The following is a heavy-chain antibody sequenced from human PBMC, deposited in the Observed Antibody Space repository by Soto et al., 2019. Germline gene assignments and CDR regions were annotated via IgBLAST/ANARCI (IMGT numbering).Heavy chain of an antibody. CDR3: ARVEYTYNYRGLDY. D-gene: IGHD3-16*01. Sequence: QVQLQQWGTGLLKPSETLSLTCAVYGGSFRGYYWTWIRQPPGKGLAWIGEIDHTGSTNYNPSLKSRVTISVDTSKNQFSLKLASVTAADTAVYYCARVEYTYNYRGLDYWGQGTLVTVSS. J-gene: IGHJ4*02. CDR1: GGSFRGYY. V-gene: IGHV4-34*01. CDR2: IDHTGST.